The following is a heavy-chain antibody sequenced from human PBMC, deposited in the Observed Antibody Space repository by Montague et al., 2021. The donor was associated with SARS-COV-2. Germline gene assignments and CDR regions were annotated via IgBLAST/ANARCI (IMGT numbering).Heavy chain of an antibody. Sequence: SETLSLTCAVRGTSFSGYYWNWIRQPPGKGLEWIGEINHGGSTKYSPSLKSRLTISADTSKNQFSLKLTSVAAADTAVYYCARLRDGVVPSPILGVGPYYSYDYMDVWGRGTTVTVSS. V-gene: IGHV4-34*01. J-gene: IGHJ6*03. D-gene: IGHD3-10*01. CDR3: ARLRDGVVPSPILGVGPYYSYDYMDV. CDR2: INHGGST. CDR1: GTSFSGYY.